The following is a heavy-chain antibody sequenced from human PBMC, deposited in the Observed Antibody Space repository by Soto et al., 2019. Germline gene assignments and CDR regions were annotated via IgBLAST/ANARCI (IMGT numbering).Heavy chain of an antibody. CDR1: GYTFTSYG. D-gene: IGHD3-16*02. V-gene: IGHV1-69*13. CDR3: ARNYPTFGGVIVISGGAFDI. J-gene: IGHJ3*02. Sequence: SVKVSCKASGYTFTSYGISWVRQAPGQGLEWMGGIIPIFGTANYAQKFQGRVTITADESTSTAYMELSSLRSEDTAVYYCARNYPTFGGVIVISGGAFDIWGQGTMVTVSS. CDR2: IIPIFGTA.